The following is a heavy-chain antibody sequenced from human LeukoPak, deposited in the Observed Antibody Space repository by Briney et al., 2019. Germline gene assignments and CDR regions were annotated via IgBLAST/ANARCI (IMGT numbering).Heavy chain of an antibody. J-gene: IGHJ4*02. D-gene: IGHD3-10*01. CDR3: ARFITMVRGVID. CDR2: INPSGSTI. V-gene: IGHV1-46*04. Sequence: ASVKVSCKASGYTFTSYGISWVRQAPGQGLEWMGIINPSGSTIYYADSVKGRFTISRDNAKNSLYLQMNSLRAEDTAVYYCARFITMVRGVIDWGQGTLVTVSS. CDR1: GYTFTSYG.